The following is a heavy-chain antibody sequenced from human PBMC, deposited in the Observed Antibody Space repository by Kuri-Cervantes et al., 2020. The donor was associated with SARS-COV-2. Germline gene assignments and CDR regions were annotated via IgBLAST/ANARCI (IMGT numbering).Heavy chain of an antibody. CDR3: ARSGTLGAPIGH. Sequence: GGSLRLSCTASGFTFSDDYMTWIRQAPGKGLEWISYIGDNGRTIYYADSVKGRFTISSDNAMTSLHLQMSSLRAEDTAVYYCARSGTLGAPIGHWGQGTLVTVSS. J-gene: IGHJ4*02. D-gene: IGHD1-1*01. CDR2: IGDNGRTI. CDR1: GFTFSDDY. V-gene: IGHV3-11*01.